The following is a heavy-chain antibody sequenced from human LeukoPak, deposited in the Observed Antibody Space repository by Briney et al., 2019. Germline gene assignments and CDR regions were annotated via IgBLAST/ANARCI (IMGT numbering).Heavy chain of an antibody. V-gene: IGHV1-18*01. J-gene: IGHJ5*02. CDR3: ARVHCGGDCYSFLVSSYFDP. CDR1: GYTFTSYG. CDR2: ISAYNGNT. D-gene: IGHD2-21*02. Sequence: ASVKVSCKASGYTFTSYGISWVRQAPGQGLEWMGWISAYNGNTNYAQKLQGRVTMATDTSTSTAYMELRSLRSDDTAVYYCARVHCGGDCYSFLVSSYFDPWGQGTLVTVSS.